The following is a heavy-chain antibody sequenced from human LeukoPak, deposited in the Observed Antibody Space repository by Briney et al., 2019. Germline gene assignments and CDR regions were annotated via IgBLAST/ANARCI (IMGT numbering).Heavy chain of an antibody. CDR3: ARFRFASSGPYGVDV. CDR2: ISTNGGAK. V-gene: IGHV3-11*01. D-gene: IGHD6-25*01. J-gene: IGHJ6*02. Sequence: GGSLRLSCAASAFTFRDYYMSWVRQAPGKGLEWISYISTNGGAKYYADSVKGRFTISRDNTENSLFLQMDSLRAEDTAVYYCARFRFASSGPYGVDVWGQGTTVTVSS. CDR1: AFTFRDYY.